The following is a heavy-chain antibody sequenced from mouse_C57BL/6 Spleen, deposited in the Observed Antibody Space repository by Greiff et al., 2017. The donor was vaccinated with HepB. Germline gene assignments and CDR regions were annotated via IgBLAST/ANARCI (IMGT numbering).Heavy chain of an antibody. CDR1: GFTFSSYT. CDR3: ARNYYGSSDMDY. V-gene: IGHV5-9*01. Sequence: EVKLVESGGGLVKPGGSLKLSCAASGFTFSSYTMSWVRQTPEKRLEWVATISGGGGNTYYPDSVKGRFTISRDNAKNTLYLQMSSLRSEDTALYYCARNYYGSSDMDYWGQGTSVTVAS. J-gene: IGHJ4*01. D-gene: IGHD1-1*01. CDR2: ISGGGGNT.